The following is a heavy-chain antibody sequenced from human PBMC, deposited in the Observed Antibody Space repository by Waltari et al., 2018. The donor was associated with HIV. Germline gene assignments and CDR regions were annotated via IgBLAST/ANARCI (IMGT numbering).Heavy chain of an antibody. J-gene: IGHJ3*02. CDR3: ATNYGGNSVAFDI. CDR2: INHSGST. CDR1: GGSFSGYY. Sequence: QVQLQQWGAGLLKPSVTLSLTCAVYGGSFSGYYRSWIRQPPGKGLEWMGEINHSGSTNYNPSLKSRVTISVDTSKNQFSLKLSSVTAADTAVYYCATNYGGNSVAFDIWGQGTMVTVSS. D-gene: IGHD4-17*01. V-gene: IGHV4-34*01.